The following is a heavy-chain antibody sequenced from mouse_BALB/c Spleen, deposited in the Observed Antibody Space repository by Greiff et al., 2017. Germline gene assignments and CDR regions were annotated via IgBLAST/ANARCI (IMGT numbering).Heavy chain of an antibody. J-gene: IGHJ1*01. CDR3: TRRGISYWYFDV. CDR1: GFTFSNYW. Sequence: EVHLVESGGGLVQPGGSMKLSCVASGFTFSNYWMNWVRQSPEKGLEWVAEIRLKSNNYATHYAESVKGRFTISRDDSKSSVYLQMNNLRAEDTVIYYCTRRGISYWYFDVWGAGTTVTVSS. D-gene: IGHD2-4*01. V-gene: IGHV6-6*02. CDR2: IRLKSNNYAT.